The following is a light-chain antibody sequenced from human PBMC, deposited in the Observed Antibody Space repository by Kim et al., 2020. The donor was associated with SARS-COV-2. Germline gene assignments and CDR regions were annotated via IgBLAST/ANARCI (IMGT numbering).Light chain of an antibody. CDR3: LVWDSSSDGV. V-gene: IGLV3-21*04. Sequence: SYELTQPPSVSVAPGKTARITCGGNNIGSKGVHWYQQKPGQAPVLVIYYDSDRPSGIPERFSGSNSGNTATLTISRVEAGDEADYYCLVWDSSSDGVFGGGTQLTVL. J-gene: IGLJ3*02. CDR1: NIGSKG. CDR2: YDS.